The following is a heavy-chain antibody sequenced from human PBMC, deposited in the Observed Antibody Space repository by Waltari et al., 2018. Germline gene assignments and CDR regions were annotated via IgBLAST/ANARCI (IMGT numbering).Heavy chain of an antibody. V-gene: IGHV3-30*18. Sequence: QVHLVESGGGVVQPGRSLRLSCAASGFPFRSYGMHWVRQAPGKGLEWVALISYDGSNKYYADSVKGRFTISRDNSKNTLYLQMSSLRAEDTAVYYCAKVSGSIRDRRGSPPGDYWGQGTLVTVSS. D-gene: IGHD3-10*01. CDR3: AKVSGSIRDRRGSPPGDY. CDR1: GFPFRSYG. CDR2: ISYDGSNK. J-gene: IGHJ4*02.